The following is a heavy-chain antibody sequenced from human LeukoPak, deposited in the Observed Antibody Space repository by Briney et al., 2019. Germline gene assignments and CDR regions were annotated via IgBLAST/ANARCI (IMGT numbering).Heavy chain of an antibody. CDR3: AKHLRATNTSIFFGLDV. V-gene: IGHV3-20*04. CDR2: INWNGGGT. D-gene: IGHD1-26*01. J-gene: IGHJ6*02. Sequence: GGSLRLSCAATGFTFKDYGMRWVRQPPGKGLEWVAGINWNGGGTDYADSVKGRFTISRDNAKNSLYLQMTSLRPEDAALYYCAKHLRATNTSIFFGLDVWGQGTTVTVSS. CDR1: GFTFKDYG.